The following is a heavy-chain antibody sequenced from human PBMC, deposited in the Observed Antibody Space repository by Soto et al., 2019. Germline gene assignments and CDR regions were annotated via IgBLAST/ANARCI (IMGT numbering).Heavy chain of an antibody. J-gene: IGHJ4*02. V-gene: IGHV4-30-4*01. D-gene: IGHD2-21*01. CDR3: ARGTEFVYFDY. CDR2: IYYSGST. CDR1: GGSISSGDYY. Sequence: PSETLSLTCTVSGGSISSGDYYWSWIRQPPGKGLEWIGYIYYSGSTYYNPSLKSRVTISVDTSKNQFSPKLSSVTAADTAVYYCARGTEFVYFDYWGQGTLVTVSS.